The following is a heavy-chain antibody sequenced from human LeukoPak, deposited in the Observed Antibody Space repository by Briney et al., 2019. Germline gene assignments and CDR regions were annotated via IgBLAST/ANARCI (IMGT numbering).Heavy chain of an antibody. CDR3: ATNSGRYFDY. D-gene: IGHD1-26*01. Sequence: GGSLRLSCAASGFSFSNYWMHWVRQAPGYGLVWVSRINTDGSTTTYADSVKGRFTISRDNAKNTLYLQMNSLRAEDTAVYYCATNSGRYFDYWGQGSLVTVSS. CDR1: GFSFSNYW. V-gene: IGHV3-74*01. J-gene: IGHJ4*02. CDR2: INTDGSTT.